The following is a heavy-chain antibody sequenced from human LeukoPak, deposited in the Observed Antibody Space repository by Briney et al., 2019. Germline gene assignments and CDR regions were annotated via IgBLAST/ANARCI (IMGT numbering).Heavy chain of an antibody. CDR3: GRGDYYDSSGYYYH. V-gene: IGHV4-30-4*08. CDR1: GGSISSGDYY. Sequence: SQTLSLTCTVSGGSISSGDYYWSWIRQPPGKGLEWIGFVCYSGSTSYNPSLKSRVTISLDTSKNYFSLKLTSVTAADTAMYYCGRGDYYDSSGYYYHWGQGTLVTVSS. J-gene: IGHJ5*02. CDR2: VCYSGST. D-gene: IGHD3-22*01.